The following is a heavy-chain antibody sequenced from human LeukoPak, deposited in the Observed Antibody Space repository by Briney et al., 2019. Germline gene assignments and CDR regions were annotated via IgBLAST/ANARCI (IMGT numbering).Heavy chain of an antibody. D-gene: IGHD5-24*01. J-gene: IGHJ2*01. V-gene: IGHV3-23*01. CDR1: GFAFSSYD. CDR3: AKTIPYWYFDL. Sequence: GGSLRPSCAASGFAFSSYDMSWVRQAPGKGLEWVSAIGGDSGTTYADSVKGRFTISRDNSKYTLYVQMNSLRAEDTAIYYCAKTIPYWYFDLWGRGTLVTVSS. CDR2: IGGDSGTT.